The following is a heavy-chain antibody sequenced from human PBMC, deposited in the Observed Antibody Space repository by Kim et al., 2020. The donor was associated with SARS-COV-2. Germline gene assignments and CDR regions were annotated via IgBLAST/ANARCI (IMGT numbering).Heavy chain of an antibody. V-gene: IGHV3-21*01. CDR1: GFTFSSYS. CDR3: ARGPGVYCSGGSCYSGPFDY. J-gene: IGHJ4*02. D-gene: IGHD2-15*01. Sequence: GGSLRLSCAASGFTFSSYSMNWVRQAPGKGLEWVSSISSSSSYIYYADSVKGRFTISRDNAKNSLYLQMNSLRAEDTAVYYCARGPGVYCSGGSCYSGPFDYWGQGTLVTVSS. CDR2: ISSSSSYI.